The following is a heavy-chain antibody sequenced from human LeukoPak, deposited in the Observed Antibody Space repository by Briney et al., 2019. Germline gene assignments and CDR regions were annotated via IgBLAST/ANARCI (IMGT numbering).Heavy chain of an antibody. CDR1: GLTFSNYW. CDR3: EITAAGEH. V-gene: IGHV3-74*01. D-gene: IGHD6-13*01. Sequence: GGSMRLSCAASGLTFSNYWMHWVRQAPGKGLVWVSRIKSDGSTTNYADSVKGRFTISRDSAKNTLYLQMNSLRAADTAVYYCEITAAGEHWGQGTLVTVSS. CDR2: IKSDGSTT. J-gene: IGHJ4*02.